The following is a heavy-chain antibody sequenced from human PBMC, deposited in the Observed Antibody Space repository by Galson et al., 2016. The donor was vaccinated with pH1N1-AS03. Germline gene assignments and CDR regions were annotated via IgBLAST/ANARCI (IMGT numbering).Heavy chain of an antibody. V-gene: IGHV3-23*01. Sequence: SLRLSCAASGFSFSTYAMTWVRQAPGKGLEWVSGISGSGGTTYYAESVKGRSAISRDNSKNTLYLLMNSLRAEDTAVYYCATNALKVRVDYWGQGTLVTVSS. D-gene: IGHD1-1*01. CDR1: GFSFSTYA. J-gene: IGHJ4*02. CDR2: ISGSGGTT. CDR3: ATNALKVRVDY.